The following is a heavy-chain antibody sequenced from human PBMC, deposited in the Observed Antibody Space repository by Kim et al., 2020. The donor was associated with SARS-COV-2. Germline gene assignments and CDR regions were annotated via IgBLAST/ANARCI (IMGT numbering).Heavy chain of an antibody. D-gene: IGHD3-9*01. V-gene: IGHV3-33*01. Sequence: GGSLRLSCEASGFTFSSYGMHWVRQAPGKGLEWVAVIWHDGSNEYHADPVKGRFTVSRDNSKNRLDLQMNILGAEDTAVYYSGRGDTNDLLTDWGQGTLVTVSS. CDR1: GFTFSSYG. J-gene: IGHJ4*02. CDR3: GRGDTNDLLTD. CDR2: IWHDGSNE.